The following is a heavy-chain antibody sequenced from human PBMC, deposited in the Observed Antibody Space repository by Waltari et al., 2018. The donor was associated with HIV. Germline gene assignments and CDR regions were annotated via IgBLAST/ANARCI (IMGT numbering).Heavy chain of an antibody. CDR2: CDPEDAET. D-gene: IGHD2-2*01. V-gene: IGHV1-24*01. J-gene: IGHJ4*02. Sequence: QVQLVQSGAEVKKPGASVKVSCKVSGYTLTELSMHWVRQAPGKGLEWMGGCDPEDAETIYAQKFQGRVTMTEDTSTDTAYMELSSLRSEDTALYYCATAQMCSTSSCYDYWGQGTLVTVSS. CDR1: GYTLTELS. CDR3: ATAQMCSTSSCYDY.